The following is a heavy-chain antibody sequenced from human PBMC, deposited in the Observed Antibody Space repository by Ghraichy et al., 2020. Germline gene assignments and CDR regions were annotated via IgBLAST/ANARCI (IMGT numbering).Heavy chain of an antibody. V-gene: IGHV1-24*01. D-gene: IGHD1-26*01. J-gene: IGHJ4*02. CDR3: ATGAVGASRFDY. CDR2: FDLEDGET. Sequence: ASVKVSCKVSGYTLTELSIHWVRQAPGKGLEWMGSFDLEDGETIYAQKFQGRVTMTEDTSTDTAYMELRSLRSEDTAVYYCATGAVGASRFDYWGQGTLVTVSS. CDR1: GYTLTELS.